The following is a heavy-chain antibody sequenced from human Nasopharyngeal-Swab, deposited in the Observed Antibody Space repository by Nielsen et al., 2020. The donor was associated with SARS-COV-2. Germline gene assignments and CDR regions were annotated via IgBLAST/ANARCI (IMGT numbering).Heavy chain of an antibody. V-gene: IGHV3-30*18. J-gene: IGHJ4*02. CDR1: GFTFSSYG. CDR3: AKEGRGSGIDY. D-gene: IGHD3-10*01. CDR2: ISYDGSNK. Sequence: GGSLRLSCAASGFTFSSYGMHWVRQAPGKGLEWVAVISYDGSNKYYADSVKGRFTISRDNSKNTLYLQMNSLRAEDTAVYYCAKEGRGSGIDYWGQGTLVTVSS.